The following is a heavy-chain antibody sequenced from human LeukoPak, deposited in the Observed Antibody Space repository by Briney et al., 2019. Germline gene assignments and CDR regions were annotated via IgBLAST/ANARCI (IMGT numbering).Heavy chain of an antibody. Sequence: GGSLRLSCVASGFTFRSYAMTGVRQAPGKGPEWVSAISGSGGSTYYADSVQGRFTISRDNSKSTLCLQMNSLGAEDTAVYYCAKQLGYCSDGSCYFPYWGQGTLVTVSS. CDR3: AKQLGYCSDGSCYFPY. J-gene: IGHJ4*02. CDR2: ISGSGGST. V-gene: IGHV3-23*01. D-gene: IGHD2-15*01. CDR1: GFTFRSYA.